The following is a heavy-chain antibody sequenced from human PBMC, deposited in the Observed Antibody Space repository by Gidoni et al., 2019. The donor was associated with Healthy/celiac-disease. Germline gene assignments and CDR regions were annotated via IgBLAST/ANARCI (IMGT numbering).Heavy chain of an antibody. CDR2: ISWNSGSI. J-gene: IGHJ4*02. CDR3: AKGEFYQRLSVCDY. D-gene: IGHD2-2*01. CDR1: GFTFDDYA. Sequence: EVQLVESGGGLVQPGRSLRLSCAASGFTFDDYAMHWVRQAPGKGLELVSGISWNSGSIGYADSVKGRFTISRDNAKKSLYLQMNSLRAEDTALYYCAKGEFYQRLSVCDYWGQGTLVTVSS. V-gene: IGHV3-9*01.